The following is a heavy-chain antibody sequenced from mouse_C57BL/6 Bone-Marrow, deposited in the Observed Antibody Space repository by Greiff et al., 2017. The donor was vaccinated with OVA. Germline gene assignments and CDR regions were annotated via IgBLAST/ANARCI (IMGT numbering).Heavy chain of an antibody. J-gene: IGHJ4*01. Sequence: VKLMESGPGLVKPSQSLFLTCSITGFPITSGYYWIWIRQSPGKPLEWMGYITHSGETFYNPSLQSPISITRETSKNQFFLQLNSVTTEDTAMYYCAGAGGSYYYAMDYWGQGTSVTVS. CDR1: GFPITSGYY. CDR2: ITHSGET. CDR3: AGAGGSYYYAMDY. V-gene: IGHV12-3*01.